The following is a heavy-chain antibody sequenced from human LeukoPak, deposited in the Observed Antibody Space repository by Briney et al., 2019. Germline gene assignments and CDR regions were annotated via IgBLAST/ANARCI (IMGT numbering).Heavy chain of an antibody. CDR2: IYYSGST. D-gene: IGHD3-22*01. Sequence: SETLSLTCTASGGSVSSGSYYWSWIRQPPGKGLEWIGYIYYSGSTNYNPSLKSRVTISVDTSKNQFSLKLSSVTAADTAVYYCARELRYYDSSGYNYFDYWGQGTLVTVSS. CDR3: ARELRYYDSSGYNYFDY. CDR1: GGSVSSGSYY. J-gene: IGHJ4*02. V-gene: IGHV4-61*01.